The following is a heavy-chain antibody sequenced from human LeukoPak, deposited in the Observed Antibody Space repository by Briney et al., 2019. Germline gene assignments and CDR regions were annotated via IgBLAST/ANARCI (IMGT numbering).Heavy chain of an antibody. J-gene: IGHJ4*02. CDR2: IKQDGNEK. V-gene: IGHV3-7*01. D-gene: IGHD6-13*01. CDR1: GFTFTNYW. CDR3: ARGGTSGYSSSLHFWGGNYYFDY. Sequence: GGSLRLSCAASGFTFTNYWMSWVRQAPGTGLEWVANIKQDGNEKYYVDSVRGRFTITRDNAKNSLYLQMNSLRAENTAVYYCARGGTSGYSSSLHFWGGNYYFDYWGQGTLVTVSS.